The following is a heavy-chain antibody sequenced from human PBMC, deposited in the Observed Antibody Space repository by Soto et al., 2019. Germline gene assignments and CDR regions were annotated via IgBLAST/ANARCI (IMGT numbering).Heavy chain of an antibody. CDR2: IIPIFGTA. V-gene: IGHV1-69*13. J-gene: IGHJ6*02. Sequence: ASVKVSCKASGGTFSSYAISWVRQAPGQGLEWMGGIIPIFGTANYAQKFQGRVTITADESTSTAYMELSSLRSEDTAVYYCARVYCSSTSCYTLGAYYYYGMDVWGQGTTVTVSS. D-gene: IGHD2-2*02. CDR3: ARVYCSSTSCYTLGAYYYYGMDV. CDR1: GGTFSSYA.